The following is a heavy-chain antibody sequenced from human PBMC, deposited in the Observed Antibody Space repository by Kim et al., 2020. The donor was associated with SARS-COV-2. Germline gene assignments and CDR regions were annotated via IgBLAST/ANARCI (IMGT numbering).Heavy chain of an antibody. J-gene: IGHJ1*01. Sequence: GGSLRLSCAASGFTFSSYAMSWVRQAPGKGLEWVSAISGSAGSTYYADSVKGRFTISRENLKNTLNLQVNSLRAEDTAVYYCAKTSGYSGSRPAAHHQH. CDR1: GFTFSSYA. V-gene: IGHV3-23*01. CDR2: ISGSAGST. CDR3: AKTSGYSGSRPAAHHQH. D-gene: IGHD6-13*01.